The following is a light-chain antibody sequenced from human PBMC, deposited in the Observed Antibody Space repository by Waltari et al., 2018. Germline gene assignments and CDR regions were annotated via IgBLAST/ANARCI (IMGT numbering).Light chain of an antibody. V-gene: IGKV1-8*01. Sequence: AIRITQSPSSLSASTGDRVTITCRASQGISSYLAWYQQKPGKAPNLLIYAASTLQSGVPSRFSGSGSGTDFTLTISCLQSEDFATYYCQQYYSYLTVGQGTKLEIK. CDR1: QGISSY. J-gene: IGKJ2*01. CDR3: QQYYSYLT. CDR2: AAS.